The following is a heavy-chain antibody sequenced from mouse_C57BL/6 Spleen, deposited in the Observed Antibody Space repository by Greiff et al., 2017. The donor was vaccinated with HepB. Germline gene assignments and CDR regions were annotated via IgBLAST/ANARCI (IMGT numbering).Heavy chain of an antibody. CDR3: ARDRGYYGSSYVLFAY. J-gene: IGHJ3*01. D-gene: IGHD1-1*01. CDR1: GFTFSSYA. CDR2: ISDGGSYT. Sequence: DVHLVESGGGLVKPGGSLKLSCAASGFTFSSYAMSWVRQTPEKRLEWVATISDGGSYTYYPDNVKGRFTISRDNAKNNLYLQMSHLKSEDTAMYYCARDRGYYGSSYVLFAYWGQGTLVTVSA. V-gene: IGHV5-4*01.